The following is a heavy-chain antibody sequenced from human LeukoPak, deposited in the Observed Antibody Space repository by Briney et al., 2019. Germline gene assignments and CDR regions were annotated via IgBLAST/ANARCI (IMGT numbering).Heavy chain of an antibody. Sequence: GASVKVSCKASGYTFTGYYMHWVRQAPGQGLEWMGWINPNSGGTNYAQKFQGRVTMTRDTSISTAYMELSRLRSDDTAVYYCARELLGGYNIPGGGSDYWGQGTLVTVSS. J-gene: IGHJ4*02. CDR1: GYTFTGYY. CDR2: INPNSGGT. D-gene: IGHD5-24*01. V-gene: IGHV1-2*02. CDR3: ARELLGGYNIPGGGSDY.